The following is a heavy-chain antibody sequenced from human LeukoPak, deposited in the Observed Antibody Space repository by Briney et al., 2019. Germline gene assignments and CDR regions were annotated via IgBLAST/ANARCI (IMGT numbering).Heavy chain of an antibody. CDR2: LSGSGGRT. J-gene: IGHJ4*02. CDR3: AKAHVILWFGDLDY. CDR1: GFTFNIYA. D-gene: IGHD3-10*01. V-gene: IGHV3-23*01. Sequence: GGSLRLSCAASGFTFNIYAMTWVRQAPGKGLEWVSSLSGSGGRTYYADSVKGRFTISRDNSKNTLYLQMNSLRAEDTAVYYCAKAHVILWFGDLDYWGQGTLVTVSS.